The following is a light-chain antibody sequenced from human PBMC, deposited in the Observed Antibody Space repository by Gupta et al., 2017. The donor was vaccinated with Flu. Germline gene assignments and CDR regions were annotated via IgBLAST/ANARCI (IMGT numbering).Light chain of an antibody. CDR1: QSISSY. J-gene: IGKJ1*01. CDR3: QQSYNTPRT. Sequence: DIQMTPSPSSLSASVGDRVTITCRASQSISSYLNWYQQKPGKAPKLLIYAASSLQSGVPSRFSGSGSGTDFTLTISSLQPEDFATYYCQQSYNTPRTFGQGTRVEIK. V-gene: IGKV1-39*01. CDR2: AAS.